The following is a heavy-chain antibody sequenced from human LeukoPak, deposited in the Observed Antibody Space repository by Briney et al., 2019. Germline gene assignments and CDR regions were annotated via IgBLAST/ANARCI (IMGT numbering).Heavy chain of an antibody. Sequence: GGSLRLSCAASTFTFSSFSMNWVRQAPGEGLEWISYIGRNSDNICYADSVKGRFTISRDNAKNSLYLQMSSLRAEDTAVYYCARDLDHAFDYWGQGALVTVSS. V-gene: IGHV3-48*04. CDR1: TFTFSSFS. J-gene: IGHJ4*02. CDR2: IGRNSDNI. CDR3: ARDLDHAFDY.